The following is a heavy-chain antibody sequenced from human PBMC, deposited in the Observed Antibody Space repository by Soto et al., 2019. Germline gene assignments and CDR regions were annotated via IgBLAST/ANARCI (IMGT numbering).Heavy chain of an antibody. CDR2: INHSRST. CDR3: AREGQLRPRYYSYYYVLDV. V-gene: IGHV4-34*01. Sequence: KTSETLSLTCGVYGGSFSGHYWNWLRQPPGKGLEWIGEINHSRSTNYNPSLRSRVTISVDTSKNQFSLNLTSLTAADTAVYYCAREGQLRPRYYSYYYVLDVWGQGTTVTVSS. J-gene: IGHJ6*02. CDR1: GGSFSGHY.